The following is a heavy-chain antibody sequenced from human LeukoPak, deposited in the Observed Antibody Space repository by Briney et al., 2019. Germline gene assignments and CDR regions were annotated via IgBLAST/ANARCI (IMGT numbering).Heavy chain of an antibody. Sequence: SETLSLSCTVSGGSINRTNYYWGWIRQSPGKGLEWIGSISYSGTTFYNPSLKSRVIISIETSKNHFSLKLTSVTAADMAVYYCATDLRSDWYNRFDPWGQGTLVTVSS. J-gene: IGHJ5*02. CDR2: ISYSGTT. CDR3: ATDLRSDWYNRFDP. V-gene: IGHV4-39*02. D-gene: IGHD6-19*01. CDR1: GGSINRTNYY.